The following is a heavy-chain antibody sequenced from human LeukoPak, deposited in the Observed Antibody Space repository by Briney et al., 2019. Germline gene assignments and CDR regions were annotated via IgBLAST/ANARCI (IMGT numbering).Heavy chain of an antibody. Sequence: ASVKVSCKASGYTFTSYYMHWVRQAPGQGLEWIGIINPSGGSTSYAQKFQGRVTMTRDTSTSTVYMELSSLRSEDTAVYYCAIPPRKDGAFDIWGQGTMVTVSS. D-gene: IGHD2-21*01. J-gene: IGHJ3*02. CDR3: AIPPRKDGAFDI. V-gene: IGHV1-46*01. CDR1: GYTFTSYY. CDR2: INPSGGST.